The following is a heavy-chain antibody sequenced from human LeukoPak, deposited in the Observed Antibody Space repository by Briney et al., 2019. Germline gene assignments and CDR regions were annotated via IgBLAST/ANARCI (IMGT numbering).Heavy chain of an antibody. CDR3: VPLNWNPPGDFDR. CDR1: GFTFISYW. J-gene: IGHJ4*02. CDR2: ISSDGIST. Sequence: GGSLRLSCAASGFTFISYWMHWVRQAPGKGLVWVSHISSDGISTRYADSVKGRFTISRDNAKNSLYLQMNSLRVEDTAVYYCVPLNWNPPGDFDRWGQGTLVTVSS. V-gene: IGHV3-74*01. D-gene: IGHD1-20*01.